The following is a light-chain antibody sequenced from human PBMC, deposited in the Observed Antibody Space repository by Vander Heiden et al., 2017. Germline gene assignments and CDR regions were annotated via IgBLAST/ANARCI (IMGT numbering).Light chain of an antibody. CDR3: QKYDNDPPWT. CDR1: QGIANH. J-gene: IGKJ1*01. CDR2: VAS. V-gene: IGKV1-27*01. Sequence: DIQMTQSPSSLSASVGDRVTITCRASQGIANHLAWYQQKPGRGPKLLIYVASTLHSGVPSRFSGSGYGTDFTLTISSRQPEDVAPYYCQKYDNDPPWTFGQGTKVEIK.